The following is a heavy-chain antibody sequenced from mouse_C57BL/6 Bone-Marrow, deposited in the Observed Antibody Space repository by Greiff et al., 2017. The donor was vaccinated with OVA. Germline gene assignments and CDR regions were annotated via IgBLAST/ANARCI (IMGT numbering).Heavy chain of an antibody. V-gene: IGHV5-12*01. Sequence: EVKLQESGGGLVQPGGSLKLSCAASGFTFSDYYMYWVRQTPEKRLEWVAYISNGGGSTYYPDTVKGRFTISRDNAKNTLYLQMSRLKSEDTAMYYCARTLWLPYYYAMDYWGQGTSVTVSS. CDR1: GFTFSDYY. CDR3: ARTLWLPYYYAMDY. J-gene: IGHJ4*01. D-gene: IGHD2-2*01. CDR2: ISNGGGST.